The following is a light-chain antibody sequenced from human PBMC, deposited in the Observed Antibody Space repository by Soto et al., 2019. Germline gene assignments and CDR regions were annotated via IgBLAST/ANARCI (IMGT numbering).Light chain of an antibody. CDR3: SSYTGSSTYV. V-gene: IGLV2-14*03. Sequence: QSVLTQPASVSGSPGQSITISCTGTSNDVGGYKYVSWYQQHQGKAPKLMIYDVSNRPSGVSNRCSGSKSANTASLTISGLQTEDESDYYCSSYTGSSTYVFGTGTKLTVL. J-gene: IGLJ1*01. CDR1: SNDVGGYKY. CDR2: DVS.